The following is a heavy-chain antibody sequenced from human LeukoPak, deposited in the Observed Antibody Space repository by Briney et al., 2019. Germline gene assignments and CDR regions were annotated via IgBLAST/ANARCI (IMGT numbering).Heavy chain of an antibody. CDR2: INPNNGNT. CDR1: GYSFTGYY. V-gene: IGHV1-2*02. D-gene: IGHD5-18*01. CDR3: ARDQGRIQLWSTQEDY. Sequence: EASVKVSCKASGYSFTGYYMHWVRQAPGQGLEWMGWINPNNGNTNYAQKLQGRVTMTTDTSTSTAYMELSRLRSDDTAVYYCARDQGRIQLWSTQEDYWGQGTLVTVSS. J-gene: IGHJ4*02.